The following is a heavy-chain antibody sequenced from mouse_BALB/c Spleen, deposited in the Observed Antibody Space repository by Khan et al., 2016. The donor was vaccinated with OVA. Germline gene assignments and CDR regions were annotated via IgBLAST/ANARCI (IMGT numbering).Heavy chain of an antibody. Sequence: QVQLKESGPELKKPGETVRISCKASGYTFTTAGIQWVQKMPGKGLKWIGWINTHSGVPKYAEDFKGRFAFSLDISVNTAYLQITNLKNEDTATYSCAREGADCYRNDGDAMDYWGQGTSVTVSS. V-gene: IGHV9-4*02. CDR1: GYTFTTAG. J-gene: IGHJ4*01. CDR3: AREGADCYRNDGDAMDY. CDR2: INTHSGVP. D-gene: IGHD2-12*01.